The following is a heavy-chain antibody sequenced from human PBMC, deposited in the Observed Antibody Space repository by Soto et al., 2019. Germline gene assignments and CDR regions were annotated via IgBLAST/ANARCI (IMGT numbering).Heavy chain of an antibody. CDR3: ARVFDDFGSGYYTRNDY. CDR2: ISAYNGTT. CDR1: GDTFICSG. Sequence: ASVKVACTAAGDTFICSGISWVRKATGQGLEWMGWISAYNGTTNSAQKLQGRVTMTTDTSTSTAYMELRRLRSDDTAVYYCARVFDDFGSGYYTRNDYWGQGTLVTVYS. D-gene: IGHD3-3*01. V-gene: IGHV1-18*01. J-gene: IGHJ4*02.